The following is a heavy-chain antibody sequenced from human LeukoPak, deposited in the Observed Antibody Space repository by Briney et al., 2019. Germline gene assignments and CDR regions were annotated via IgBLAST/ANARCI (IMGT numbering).Heavy chain of an antibody. V-gene: IGHV4-30-4*02. Sequence: SETLSLTCTVSGGSISSGDYYWSWIRQPPGKGLEWIGYIYYSGSTYYNPSLKSRVTISVDTSKNQFSLKLSSVTAADTAVYYCARAYDSSGYYPNWFDPWGQGTLVTVSS. CDR1: GGSISSGDYY. J-gene: IGHJ5*02. CDR3: ARAYDSSGYYPNWFDP. D-gene: IGHD3-22*01. CDR2: IYYSGST.